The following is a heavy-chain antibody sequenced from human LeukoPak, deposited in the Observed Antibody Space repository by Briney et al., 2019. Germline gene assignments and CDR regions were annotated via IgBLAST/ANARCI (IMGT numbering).Heavy chain of an antibody. CDR1: GGSFSGYY. CDR3: ARMYTDGWYEY. J-gene: IGHJ4*02. CDR2: INHSGST. V-gene: IGHV4-34*01. D-gene: IGHD6-19*01. Sequence: PSETLSLTCAVYGGSFSGYYWGWIRRPPGKGLEWIGEINHSGSTNYNPSLKSRVTISVDTSKNQFSLKLSSVTAADTAVYYCARMYTDGWYEYWGQGTLVTVSS.